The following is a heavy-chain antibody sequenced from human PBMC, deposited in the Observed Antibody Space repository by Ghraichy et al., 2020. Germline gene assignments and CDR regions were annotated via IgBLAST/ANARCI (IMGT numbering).Heavy chain of an antibody. J-gene: IGHJ5*02. D-gene: IGHD2-15*01. V-gene: IGHV1-18*01. Sequence: ASVKVSCKASGYTFISYGISWVRQAPGQGLEWMGWISAYNGYTNYAQQIQDRVTMTTDTSTRTAYMELESLRSDDTAVYYCARTCSGGSCYGEENWFDPWGQEPLLTVSS. CDR3: ARTCSGGSCYGEENWFDP. CDR1: GYTFISYG. CDR2: ISAYNGYT.